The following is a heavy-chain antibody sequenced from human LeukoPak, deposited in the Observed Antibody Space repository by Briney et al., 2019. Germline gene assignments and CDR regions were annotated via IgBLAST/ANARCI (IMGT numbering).Heavy chain of an antibody. CDR3: ARGTVAGVD. V-gene: IGHV4-59*01. D-gene: IGHD6-19*01. Sequence: SETLSLTCTVSGASIISYYWSWIRQPPGKGLQWIGYIYYSGSTSYNPSLKSRVTMSVDTSKNQFSLKLSSVTAADTAVYYCARGTVAGVDWGQGTLVTVSS. J-gene: IGHJ4*02. CDR2: IYYSGST. CDR1: GASIISYY.